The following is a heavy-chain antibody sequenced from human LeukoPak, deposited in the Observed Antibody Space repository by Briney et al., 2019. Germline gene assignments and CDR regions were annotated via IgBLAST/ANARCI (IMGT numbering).Heavy chain of an antibody. CDR2: IYHSGRT. CDR3: ARGGSGSYVVDP. CDR1: GYSISSGYY. J-gene: IGHJ5*02. D-gene: IGHD3-10*01. V-gene: IGHV4-38-2*02. Sequence: PSETLSLTCTVSGYSISSGYYWGWIRQPPGKGLEWIGSIYHSGRTFYNPSLKSRVTISVDKSKNEFFLKLTSVTAADTAVYFCARGGSGSYVVDPWGQGTLVIVSS.